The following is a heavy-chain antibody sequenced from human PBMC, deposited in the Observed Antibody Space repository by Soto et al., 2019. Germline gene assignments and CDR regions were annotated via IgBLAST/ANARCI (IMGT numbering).Heavy chain of an antibody. CDR2: IYYSGST. Sequence: SETLSLTCTVSGGSISSYYWSWIRQPPGKGLEWIGYIYYSGSTNYNPSLNSRVTISVDTSKNQFSLKLSSVTAADTAVYYCASRAGGAGYYSGMDVWGQGTTVTVSS. CDR3: ASRAGGAGYYSGMDV. CDR1: GGSISSYY. D-gene: IGHD6-19*01. V-gene: IGHV4-59*01. J-gene: IGHJ6*02.